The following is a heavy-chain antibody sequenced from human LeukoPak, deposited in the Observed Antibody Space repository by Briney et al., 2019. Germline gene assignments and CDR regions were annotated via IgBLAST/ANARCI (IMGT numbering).Heavy chain of an antibody. D-gene: IGHD6-13*01. Sequence: PSETLSLTCAVSGYSISSAYYWGWIRQPPGKGLEWIGSISHSGSTYYNPSLKSRVTISLDTSKNQFSLKLTSVTAADTAIYYCARGLGSSWYIWGQGTPVTVSS. J-gene: IGHJ4*02. CDR1: GYSISSAYY. CDR3: ARGLGSSWYI. CDR2: ISHSGST. V-gene: IGHV4-38-2*01.